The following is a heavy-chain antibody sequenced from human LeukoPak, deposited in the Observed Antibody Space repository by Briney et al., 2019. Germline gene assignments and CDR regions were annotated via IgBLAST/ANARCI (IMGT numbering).Heavy chain of an antibody. CDR1: GYSISSGYY. D-gene: IGHD6-13*01. CDR2: IYHSGST. J-gene: IGHJ4*02. Sequence: PSETLSLTCTVSGYSISSGYYWGWIRQPPGKGLEWIGIIYHSGSTNYNPSLKSRVTISVDTSKNQFSLKLSSVTAADTAVYYCARAAAAGTWDTFDYWGQGTLVTVSS. CDR3: ARAAAAGTWDTFDY. V-gene: IGHV4-38-2*02.